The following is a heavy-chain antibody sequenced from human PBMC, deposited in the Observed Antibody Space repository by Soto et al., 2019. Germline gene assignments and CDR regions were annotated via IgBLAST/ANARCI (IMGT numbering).Heavy chain of an antibody. D-gene: IGHD5-12*01. Sequence: QVQLQQWGAGLLKPSETLSLTCAVYGGSFSGYYWSWIRQPPGKGLEWIGEINHSGSTNYNPSLKSRVTISVDTSKNQFSLKLSSVTAADTAVYYCARTYSGYDYGGRYFDYWGQGTLVTVSS. V-gene: IGHV4-34*01. CDR1: GGSFSGYY. CDR2: INHSGST. CDR3: ARTYSGYDYGGRYFDY. J-gene: IGHJ4*02.